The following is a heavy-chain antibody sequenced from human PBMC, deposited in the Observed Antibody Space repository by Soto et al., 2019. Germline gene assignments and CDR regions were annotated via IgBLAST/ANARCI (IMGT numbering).Heavy chain of an antibody. Sequence: PSETLSLTCTVSGGSISSGGYYWSWIRQHPGKGLEWIGYIYYSGSTYYNPSPKSRVTISVDTSKNQFSLKLSSVTAADTAVYYCARVFGVVRGSYYFDYWGQGTLVTVSS. CDR2: IYYSGST. V-gene: IGHV4-31*03. CDR3: ARVFGVVRGSYYFDY. CDR1: GGSISSGGYY. D-gene: IGHD3-3*01. J-gene: IGHJ4*02.